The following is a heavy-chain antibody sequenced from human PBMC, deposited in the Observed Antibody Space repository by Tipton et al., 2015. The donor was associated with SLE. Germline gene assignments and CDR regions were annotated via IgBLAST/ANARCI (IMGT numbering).Heavy chain of an antibody. D-gene: IGHD2-15*01. V-gene: IGHV3-74*01. Sequence: SLRLSCAASAFTFRSYSMNWVRQAPGEGLVWLARISSDGTTTSYADSVKGRLNISRDNAKNTLYLQMNSLTVDATGLYFCASARGILGGSGWYLELWGRGTLVTVSS. CDR2: ISSDGTTT. CDR3: ASARGILGGSGWYLEL. J-gene: IGHJ2*01. CDR1: AFTFRSYS.